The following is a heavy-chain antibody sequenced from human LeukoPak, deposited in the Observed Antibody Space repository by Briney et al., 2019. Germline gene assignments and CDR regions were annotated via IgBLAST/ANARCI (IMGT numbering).Heavy chain of an antibody. J-gene: IGHJ4*02. CDR3: ARCTSTSCYNFDY. CDR1: GGSINSCSYY. V-gene: IGHV4-61*09. D-gene: IGHD2-2*02. CDR2: IYTTGST. Sequence: SETLPLTFTVSGGSINSCSYYLNWIRHSPGNGLEWIGHIYTTGSTNCNPSLKSRVTISLDTSKNQFSLELNSVTAADTAVYYCARCTSTSCYNFDYWGQGTLVTVSS.